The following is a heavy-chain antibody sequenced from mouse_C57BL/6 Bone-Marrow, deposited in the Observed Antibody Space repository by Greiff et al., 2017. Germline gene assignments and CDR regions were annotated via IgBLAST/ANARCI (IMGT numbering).Heavy chain of an antibody. CDR1: GYTFTSYD. CDR3: ARLEFDGSSGDWYFDV. J-gene: IGHJ1*03. Sequence: VKLMESGPELVKPGASVKLSCKASGYTFTSYDINWVKQRPGQGLEWIGWIYPRDGSTKYNEKFKGKATLTVDTSSSTAYMELPSLTSEESAVYFCARLEFDGSSGDWYFDVWGTGTTVTVSS. D-gene: IGHD1-1*01. V-gene: IGHV1-85*01. CDR2: IYPRDGST.